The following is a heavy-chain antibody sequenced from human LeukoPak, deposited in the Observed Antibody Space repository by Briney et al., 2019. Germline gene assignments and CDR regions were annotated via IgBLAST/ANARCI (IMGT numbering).Heavy chain of an antibody. D-gene: IGHD3-9*01. J-gene: IGHJ3*02. CDR1: GGTFSSYA. CDR3: ARATIAKDAFDI. CDR2: IIPIFGIA. V-gene: IGHV1-69*04. Sequence: SVKVSCKASGGTFSSYAISWVRQAPGQGLEWMGRIIPIFGIANYAQKFQGRVTITADKSTSTAYMELSSLRSEDTAVYYCARATIAKDAFDIWGQGTMVTVSS.